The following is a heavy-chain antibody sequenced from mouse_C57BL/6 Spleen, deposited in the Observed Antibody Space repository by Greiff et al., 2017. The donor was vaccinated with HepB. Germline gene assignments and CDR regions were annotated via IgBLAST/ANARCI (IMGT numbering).Heavy chain of an antibody. CDR1: GYTFTSYW. CDR2: IDPSDSYT. Sequence: QVQLQQPGAELVMPGASVKLSCKASGYTFTSYWMHWVKQRPGQGLEWIGEIDPSDSYTNYNQKFKGKSTLTVDKSSSTAYMQLSSLTSEDSAVYYCARRGLYDPDYWGQGTTLTVSS. CDR3: ARRGLYDPDY. V-gene: IGHV1-69*01. D-gene: IGHD2-12*01. J-gene: IGHJ2*01.